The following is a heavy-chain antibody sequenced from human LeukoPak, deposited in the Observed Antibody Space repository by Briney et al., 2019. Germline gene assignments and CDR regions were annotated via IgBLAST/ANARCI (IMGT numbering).Heavy chain of an antibody. CDR2: IKQDGSEK. D-gene: IGHD3-10*01. CDR1: GFTFSNYW. CDR3: ARALWSGPVYYGMDV. Sequence: GGSLRLSCAASGFTFSNYWMTWVRQAPGKGLEWVASIKQDGSEKYYVDSVKGRFTFSRDNAKNSLYLQMDSLRAEDTAVYYCARALWSGPVYYGMDVWGQGTTVTVSS. V-gene: IGHV3-7*03. J-gene: IGHJ6*02.